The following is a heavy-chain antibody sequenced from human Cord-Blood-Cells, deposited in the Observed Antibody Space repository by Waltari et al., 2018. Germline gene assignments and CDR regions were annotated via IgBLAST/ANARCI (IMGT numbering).Heavy chain of an antibody. J-gene: IGHJ4*02. CDR1: GYTFTSYA. CDR2: INAGNGNT. V-gene: IGHV1-3*01. Sequence: QVQLVQSGAEVKKPGASVKVSCKASGYTFTSYAKHWVRQAPGQRLEWMGWINAGNGNTKYSQKFQGRVTITRDTSASTAYMELSSLRSEDTAVYYCARGDRYYGSGSYWRSVDYWGQGTLVTVSS. D-gene: IGHD3-10*01. CDR3: ARGDRYYGSGSYWRSVDY.